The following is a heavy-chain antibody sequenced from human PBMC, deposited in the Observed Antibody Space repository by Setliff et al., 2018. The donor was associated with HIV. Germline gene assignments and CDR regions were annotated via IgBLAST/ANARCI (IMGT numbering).Heavy chain of an antibody. Sequence: GASVKVSCKASGYTFINYGISWVRQAPGQGLEWVGWISSYTDNTNWAQKLQGRVTMSTHTSTSTAYMELSSLRSEDTAVYYCARADSSNWYHVDYWGQGTLVTVSS. J-gene: IGHJ4*02. CDR2: ISSYTDNT. CDR3: ARADSSNWYHVDY. D-gene: IGHD6-13*01. V-gene: IGHV1-18*01. CDR1: GYTFINYG.